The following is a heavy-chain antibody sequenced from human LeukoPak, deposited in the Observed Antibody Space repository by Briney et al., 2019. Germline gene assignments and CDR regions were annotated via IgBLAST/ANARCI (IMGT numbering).Heavy chain of an antibody. D-gene: IGHD3-10*01. J-gene: IGHJ3*02. CDR2: ISAYNGNT. V-gene: IGHV1-18*01. CDR1: GYTFTSYG. CDR3: ATADVLLWFGELLPRGAFDI. Sequence: ASVKVSCKASGYTFTSYGISWVRQAPGQGLEWMGWISAYNGNTNYAQKLQGRVTMTTDTSTSTAYMELRSLRSDDTAVYYCATADVLLWFGELLPRGAFDIWGQGTMVTVS.